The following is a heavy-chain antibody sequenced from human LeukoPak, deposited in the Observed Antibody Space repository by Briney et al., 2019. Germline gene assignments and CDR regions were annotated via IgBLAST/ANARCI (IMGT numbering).Heavy chain of an antibody. Sequence: GASVKVSCKASGGTFSSYAISWVRQAPGQGLEWMGRIIPILGIANYAQKFQGRVTITAGKSTSTAYMELSSLRSEDTAVYYCAREINCSGGSCYDWFDPWGQGTLVTVSS. V-gene: IGHV1-69*04. CDR1: GGTFSSYA. J-gene: IGHJ5*02. D-gene: IGHD2-15*01. CDR3: AREINCSGGSCYDWFDP. CDR2: IIPILGIA.